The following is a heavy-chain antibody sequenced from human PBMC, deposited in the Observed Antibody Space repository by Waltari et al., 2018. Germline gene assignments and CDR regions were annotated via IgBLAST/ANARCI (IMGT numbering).Heavy chain of an antibody. V-gene: IGHV3-11*01. CDR2: INSRGNTI. J-gene: IGHJ4*02. D-gene: IGHD2-15*01. CDR1: GFTFSDDY. Sequence: QAQLVESGGGVVKPGGSLRLACAASGFTFSDDYMSWIRQAPGKGLEWVSYINSRGNTIYYADSVKGRFTISRDNAKNSLYLQMNSLRVEDTAVYYCASGGLVVIVAATHWGQGTLVTVSS. CDR3: ASGGLVVIVAATH.